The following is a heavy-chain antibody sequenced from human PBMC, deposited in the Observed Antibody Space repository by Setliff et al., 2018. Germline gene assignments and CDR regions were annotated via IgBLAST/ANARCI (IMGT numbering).Heavy chain of an antibody. CDR3: VRMSGFLYMDV. Sequence: KASETLSLTCTVSGGSVRSHYWSWIRQPAGKGPEWIGHIYASWSTNYNPSLKSRVTISLDTSKNQFSLKLSSVTAADTAVYYCVRMSGFLYMDVWGKGTTVTVSS. J-gene: IGHJ6*03. V-gene: IGHV4-4*07. CDR2: IYASWST. CDR1: GGSVRSHY. D-gene: IGHD3-3*01.